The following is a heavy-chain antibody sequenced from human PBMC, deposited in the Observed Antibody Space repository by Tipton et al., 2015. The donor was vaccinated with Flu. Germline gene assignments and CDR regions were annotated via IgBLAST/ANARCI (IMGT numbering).Heavy chain of an antibody. CDR2: IYYSGNA. CDR1: GDSIRSVTYY. V-gene: IGHV4-39*07. D-gene: IGHD3-22*01. CDR3: AKTYFDSSDSPDSFDP. Sequence: LRLSCTVSGDSIRSVTYYWGWIRQPPGKGLEWIGNIYYSGNAYYNPSLKSRVTILVDTSRNQFYLKLSSVTAADTAVYYCAKTYFDSSDSPDSFDPWGQGTLVTVSS. J-gene: IGHJ5*02.